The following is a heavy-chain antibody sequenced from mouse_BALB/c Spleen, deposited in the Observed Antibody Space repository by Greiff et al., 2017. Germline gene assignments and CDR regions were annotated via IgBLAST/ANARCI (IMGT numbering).Heavy chain of an antibody. CDR1: GFTFSSYG. V-gene: IGHV5-6-3*01. D-gene: IGHD2-14*01. Sequence: EVMLVESGGGLVQPGGSLKLSCAASGFTFSSYGMSWVRQTPDKRLELVATINSNGGSTYYPDSVKGRFTISRDNAKNTLYLQMSSLKSEDTAMYYCARDYRPYAMDYWGQGTSVTVSS. CDR2: INSNGGST. J-gene: IGHJ4*01. CDR3: ARDYRPYAMDY.